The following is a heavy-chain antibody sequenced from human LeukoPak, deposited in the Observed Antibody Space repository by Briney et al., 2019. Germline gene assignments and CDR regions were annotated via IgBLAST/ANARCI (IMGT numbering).Heavy chain of an antibody. V-gene: IGHV3-33*01. CDR2: IWDDGSNT. J-gene: IGHJ4*02. CDR3: ARGSGSYYRTYLDY. Sequence: PGGSLRLSCPPAGFTFGSYGMHWVRQAPGNGLEWVGVIWDDGSNTYYADSVNGRFTTSRDNSKHTLYLQMNSLRAEDTAVYYCARGSGSYYRTYLDYWGQGTPVTVSS. D-gene: IGHD1-26*01. CDR1: GFTFGSYG.